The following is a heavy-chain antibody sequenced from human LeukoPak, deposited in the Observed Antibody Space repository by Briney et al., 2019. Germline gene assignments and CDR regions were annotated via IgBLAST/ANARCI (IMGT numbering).Heavy chain of an antibody. CDR2: IYPSGT. J-gene: IGHJ5*02. Sequence: PSETLSLTCTVSGGSIRSYYLSWIRPPAGKGLEWIGRIYPSGTNYNPSLKSRVTMSADTSTNQVSLTLSSVTAADTAVYYCARDSGTMGEVKFDPWGQGTLVTVSS. CDR1: GGSIRSYY. V-gene: IGHV4-4*07. CDR3: ARDSGTMGEVKFDP. D-gene: IGHD3-10*01.